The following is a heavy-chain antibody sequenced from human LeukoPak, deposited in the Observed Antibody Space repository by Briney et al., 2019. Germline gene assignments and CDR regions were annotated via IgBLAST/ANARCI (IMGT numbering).Heavy chain of an antibody. J-gene: IGHJ4*02. CDR3: ARDRSNWGVDY. Sequence: GGSLRLSCAASGFTFSSYAMHWVRQAPGKGLEWVSSISSSSSYIYYADSVKGRFTISRDNAKNSLYLQMNSLRAEDTAVYYCARDRSNWGVDYWGQGTLVTVSS. V-gene: IGHV3-21*01. CDR1: GFTFSSYA. D-gene: IGHD7-27*01. CDR2: ISSSSSYI.